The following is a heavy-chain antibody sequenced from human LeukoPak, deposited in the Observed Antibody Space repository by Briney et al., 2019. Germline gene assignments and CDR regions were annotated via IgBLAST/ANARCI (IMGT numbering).Heavy chain of an antibody. CDR3: ARHTWQWLPFDD. CDR1: GFTFNTYN. J-gene: IGHJ4*02. CDR2: IYYSGST. D-gene: IGHD5-12*01. V-gene: IGHV4-59*04. Sequence: PGGSLRLSCAASGFTFNTYNMNWVRQAPGKGLEWIGSIYYSGSTYYNPSLQSRVTMSVDTTTNQKMTSVTAADTAIYYCARHTWQWLPFDDWGQGTQVTISS.